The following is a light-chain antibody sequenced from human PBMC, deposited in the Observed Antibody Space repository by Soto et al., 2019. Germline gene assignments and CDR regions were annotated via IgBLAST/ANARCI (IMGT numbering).Light chain of an antibody. CDR1: QGISSY. J-gene: IGKJ4*01. CDR2: AAS. CDR3: QQYYSYPPT. Sequence: AIRMTQSPSSLSASTGDIVTITCRASQGISSYLAWYQQKPGKAPKLLIYAASTLQSGVPSRFSGSGSGTDFTLTISCLQSEDFATYYCQQYYSYPPTFGGGTKVDIK. V-gene: IGKV1-8*01.